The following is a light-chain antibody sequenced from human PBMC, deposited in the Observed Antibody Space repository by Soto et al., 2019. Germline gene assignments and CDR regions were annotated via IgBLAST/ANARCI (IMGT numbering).Light chain of an antibody. J-gene: IGKJ1*01. CDR2: DAS. CDR1: QSVSSY. V-gene: IGKV3-11*01. Sequence: EIVLTQSPATLSLSPGERATLSCRASQSVSSYLAWYQQKPGQAPRLLMYDASNRATGIPARFSGSGSGTDFTLTISSREPEDFAVYYCQQRSNWPRTFGQGTKVEIK. CDR3: QQRSNWPRT.